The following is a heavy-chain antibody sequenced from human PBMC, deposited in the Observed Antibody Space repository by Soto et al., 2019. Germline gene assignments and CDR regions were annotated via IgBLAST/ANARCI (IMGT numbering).Heavy chain of an antibody. V-gene: IGHV1-8*02. CDR3: ERAREWPPGPYYDYGLDV. J-gene: IGHJ6*02. D-gene: IGHD3-3*01. CDR2: MKPNSGDT. CDR1: GYTFTSYD. Sequence: ASVKVSCKASGYTFTSYDVNWVRQATGQELEWMGWMKPNSGDTGYAQKFQGRVIMTRDTSISTAYMEMSGLRSDDTAVYYCERAREWPPGPYYDYGLDVWGQGNSVTVSS.